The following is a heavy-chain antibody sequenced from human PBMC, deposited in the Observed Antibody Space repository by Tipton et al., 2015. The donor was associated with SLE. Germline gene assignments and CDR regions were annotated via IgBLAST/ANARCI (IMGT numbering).Heavy chain of an antibody. CDR2: IYTSGST. D-gene: IGHD3-10*01. J-gene: IGHJ6*02. Sequence: TLSLTCTVSGGSISSYYWSWIRQPAGKGLEWIGRIYTSGSTNYNPSLKSRVTMSVDTSKNQFSLKLSSVTAADTAVYYCARGAVGAMVRGVYCGMDVWGQGTTVTVSS. CDR1: GGSISSYY. CDR3: ARGAVGAMVRGVYCGMDV. V-gene: IGHV4-4*07.